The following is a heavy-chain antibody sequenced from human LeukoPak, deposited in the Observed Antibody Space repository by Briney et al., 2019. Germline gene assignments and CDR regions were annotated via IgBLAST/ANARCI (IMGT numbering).Heavy chain of an antibody. D-gene: IGHD3-10*01. CDR1: GGSISGYY. CDR2: IYYSGST. CDR3: ARATLWFGELLSGDYYYYYMDV. V-gene: IGHV4-59*01. J-gene: IGHJ6*03. Sequence: SETLSLTCTVSGGSISGYYWSWIRQPPGKGLEWFGYIYYSGSTNYNPSLKSRVTISVGTSKNQFSLKLSSVTAADTAVYYCARATLWFGELLSGDYYYYYMDVWGKGTTVTVSS.